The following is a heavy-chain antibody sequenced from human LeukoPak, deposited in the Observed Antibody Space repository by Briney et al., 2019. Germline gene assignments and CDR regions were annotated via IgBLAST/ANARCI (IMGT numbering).Heavy chain of an antibody. D-gene: IGHD3-22*01. J-gene: IGHJ4*02. CDR3: AKDARRSSGCIDY. V-gene: IGHV1-69*04. CDR2: IIPILGIA. Sequence: ASVKVSCKASGGTFSSYAISWVRQAPGQGLEWMGRIIPILGIANYAQKFQGRVTITADKSTSTAYMELSSLRSEDTAVYYCAKDARRSSGCIDYWGQGTLVTVSS. CDR1: GGTFSSYA.